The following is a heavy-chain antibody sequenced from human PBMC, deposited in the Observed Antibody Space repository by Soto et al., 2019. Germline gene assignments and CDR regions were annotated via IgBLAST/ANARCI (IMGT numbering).Heavy chain of an antibody. Sequence: PSETRSLTCTVSGGSISSSSYYWGWIRQPPGKGLEWIGSIYYSGSTYYNPSLKSRVTISVDTSKNQFSLKLSSVTAADTAVYYCARGHLNVLLWFGELLPNYYYMDVWGKGTTVTVSS. CDR2: IYYSGST. CDR3: ARGHLNVLLWFGELLPNYYYMDV. V-gene: IGHV4-39*01. J-gene: IGHJ6*03. CDR1: GGSISSSSYY. D-gene: IGHD3-10*01.